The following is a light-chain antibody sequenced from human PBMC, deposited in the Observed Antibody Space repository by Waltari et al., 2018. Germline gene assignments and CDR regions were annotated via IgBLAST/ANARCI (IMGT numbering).Light chain of an antibody. CDR2: SIS. CDR3: QQYGNAPIT. V-gene: IGKV3-20*01. CDR1: HNVNNNY. J-gene: IGKJ5*01. Sequence: VLTQSPATLSLSAGETVSLSCRASHNVNNNYLAWYQQRPGQSPRLLMYSISNRAPGIPDRFWGSGSGTDFTLTISRLEPEDFAVYYCQQYGNAPITFGQGTR.